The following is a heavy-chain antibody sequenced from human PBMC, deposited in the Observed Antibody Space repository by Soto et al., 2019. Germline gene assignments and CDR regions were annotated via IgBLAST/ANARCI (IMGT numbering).Heavy chain of an antibody. CDR2: ISWDGGST. J-gene: IGHJ6*02. CDR1: GFTFDDYT. V-gene: IGHV3-43*01. CDR3: AKDMMTTVSSYYYYGMDV. Sequence: GGSLRLSCAASGFTFDDYTMHWVRQAPGKGLEWVSLISWDGGSTYYADSVKGRFTIPRDNSKNSLYLQMNSLRTEDTALYYCAKDMMTTVSSYYYYGMDVWGQGTTVTVSS. D-gene: IGHD4-4*01.